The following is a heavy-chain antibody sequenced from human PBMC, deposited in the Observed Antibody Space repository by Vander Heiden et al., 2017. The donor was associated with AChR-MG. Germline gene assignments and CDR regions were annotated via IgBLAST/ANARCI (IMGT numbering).Heavy chain of an antibody. CDR1: GYTFTSYG. CDR3: ARSLRIGPIVVVTLDAFDI. D-gene: IGHD2-21*02. V-gene: IGHV1-18*01. J-gene: IGHJ3*02. Sequence: QVQLVQSGAEVKKPGASVKVSCKASGYTFTSYGISWVRQAPGQGLEWMGWISAYNGNTNYAQKLQGRVTMTTDTSTSTAYMELRSLRSDDTAVYYCARSLRIGPIVVVTLDAFDIWGQGTMVTVSS. CDR2: ISAYNGNT.